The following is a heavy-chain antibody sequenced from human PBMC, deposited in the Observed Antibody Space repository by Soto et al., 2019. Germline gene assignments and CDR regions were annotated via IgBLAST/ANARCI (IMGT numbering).Heavy chain of an antibody. J-gene: IGHJ3*02. CDR2: INPHNGGT. CDR3: ARVRIQLWDDAFNI. CDR1: GYTFTGYY. D-gene: IGHD5-18*01. Sequence: VASVKVSCKASGYTFTGYYLHWVRQAPGQGLEWVGWINPHNGGTTSAERFQGRVTMTRDTSINTAYMELSRLRSDDTAVYYCARVRIQLWDDAFNIWGQGTKVTVSS. V-gene: IGHV1-2*02.